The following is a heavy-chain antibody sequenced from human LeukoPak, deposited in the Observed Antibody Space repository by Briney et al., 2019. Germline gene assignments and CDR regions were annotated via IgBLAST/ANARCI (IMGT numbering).Heavy chain of an antibody. Sequence: SETLSLTCAVYGGSFSDYYWSWIRQSPGKGLEWIGEINHSGSTNYNPSLKNRVTISVDTSKNQFSLKLNSVTAADTAVYYCASCSSTSWYAGDWFHPWGQETLVTVSS. CDR3: ASCSSTSWYAGDWFHP. J-gene: IGHJ5*02. CDR2: INHSGST. V-gene: IGHV4-34*01. CDR1: GGSFSDYY. D-gene: IGHD2-2*01.